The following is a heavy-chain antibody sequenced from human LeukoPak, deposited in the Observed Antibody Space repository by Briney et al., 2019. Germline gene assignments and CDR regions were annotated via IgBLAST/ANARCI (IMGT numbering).Heavy chain of an antibody. Sequence: GGSLRLSCAASGFTFSSYSMNWVRQAPGKGLEWVSSISSSSSYIYYADSVKGRFTISRDNAKNSLYLQMNSLRAEDTAVYYCARDRQWLVRYYYYGMDVWGQGTTVTVSS. V-gene: IGHV3-21*01. CDR3: ARDRQWLVRYYYYGMDV. D-gene: IGHD6-19*01. CDR1: GFTFSSYS. J-gene: IGHJ6*02. CDR2: ISSSSSYI.